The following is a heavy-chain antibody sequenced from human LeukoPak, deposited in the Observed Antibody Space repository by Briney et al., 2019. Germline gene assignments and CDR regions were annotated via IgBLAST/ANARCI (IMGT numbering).Heavy chain of an antibody. CDR1: GGSISSYY. J-gene: IGHJ6*03. Sequence: SESLSLTCTVSGGSISSYYWSWIRQPPGKGLEWIGYIYYSGSTNYNPSLKSRVTISVDTSKNLFSLKLRSVTAADTAVYYCARTTEAHSWRTRYYDYYMDVWGKGTTVTVSS. CDR3: ARTTEAHSWRTRYYDYYMDV. D-gene: IGHD6-13*01. V-gene: IGHV4-59*01. CDR2: IYYSGST.